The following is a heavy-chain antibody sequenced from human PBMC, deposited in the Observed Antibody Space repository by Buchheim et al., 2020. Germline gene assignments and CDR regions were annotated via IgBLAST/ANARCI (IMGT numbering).Heavy chain of an antibody. CDR3: ARARIFGVVIVYYYGMDV. CDR2: IYHSVST. Sequence: QVQLQESGPGLVKPSGTLSLTCAVSGGSISSSNWWSWVRQPPGKGLVWIGEIYHSVSTNYHPSLKSRVTISVDKSKYLFSLKLSSVTAADTAVYYCARARIFGVVIVYYYGMDVWGQGNT. J-gene: IGHJ6*02. CDR1: GGSISSSNW. D-gene: IGHD3-3*01. V-gene: IGHV4-4*02.